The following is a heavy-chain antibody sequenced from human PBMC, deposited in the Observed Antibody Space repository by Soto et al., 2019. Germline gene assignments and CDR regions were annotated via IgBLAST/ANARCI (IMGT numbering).Heavy chain of an antibody. CDR2: INHTGGT. V-gene: IGHV4-34*01. Sequence: SETLSLTCAVYGGSVNGYYWNWIRQPPGKGLEWIGEINHTGGTHYNPALKSRVTISVDTSKNQFSLNLKSVTAADTAVYYCTRRGSSGTPVDYWGQGTLVTVSS. CDR1: GGSVNGYY. D-gene: IGHD1-26*01. J-gene: IGHJ4*02. CDR3: TRRGSSGTPVDY.